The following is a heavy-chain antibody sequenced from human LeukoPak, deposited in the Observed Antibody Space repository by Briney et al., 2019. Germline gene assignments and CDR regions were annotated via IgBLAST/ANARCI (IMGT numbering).Heavy chain of an antibody. CDR3: ARARGCSSSWTDY. Sequence: ASVKVSCKASGYTFTGYYMHWVRQAPGQGLEWMGWINPNSGGTNYAQKFQGRVTMTRDTSISTAYMELSRLRSDDTAVYYCARARGCSSSWTDYWGQGTLVTVSS. J-gene: IGHJ4*02. D-gene: IGHD6-13*01. CDR2: INPNSGGT. V-gene: IGHV1-2*02. CDR1: GYTFTGYY.